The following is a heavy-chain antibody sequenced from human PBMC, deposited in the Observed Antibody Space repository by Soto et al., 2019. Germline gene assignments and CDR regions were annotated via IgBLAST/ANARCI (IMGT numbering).Heavy chain of an antibody. CDR2: IYYNGNT. V-gene: IGHV4-59*01. D-gene: IGHD6-13*01. CDR3: ARRMRGASGNFDY. CDR1: GGSINNYY. J-gene: IGHJ4*02. Sequence: PSETLSLTCTVSGGSINNYYWSWIRQPPGKGLDWIGFIYYNGNTYYNPSLKSRVAISVDTSKNQFSLKLSSVIAADTAVYYCARRMRGASGNFDYWGQGAMVTVSS.